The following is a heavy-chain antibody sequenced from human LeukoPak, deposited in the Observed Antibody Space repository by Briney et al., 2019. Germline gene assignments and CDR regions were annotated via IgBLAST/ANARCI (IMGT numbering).Heavy chain of an antibody. CDR2: INWNGGST. V-gene: IGHV3-20*04. CDR3: ARTGPSYGDEDY. Sequence: GGSLRLSCAASGFAFDDYGMSWVRQAPGKGLGWVSGINWNGGSTGYADSVKGRFTISRDNAKNSLYLQMNSLRAEDTALYYCARTGPSYGDEDYWGQGTLVTVSS. CDR1: GFAFDDYG. J-gene: IGHJ4*02. D-gene: IGHD4-17*01.